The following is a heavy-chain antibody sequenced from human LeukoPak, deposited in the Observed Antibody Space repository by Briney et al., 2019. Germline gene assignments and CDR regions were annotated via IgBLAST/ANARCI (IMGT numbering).Heavy chain of an antibody. CDR3: ARDIRRVGGLDH. V-gene: IGHV3-7*05. CDR2: IKEDGSER. Sequence: GGSLRLSCAASGFIFSTYWMSWVRQAPGKGLEWVANIKEDGSERHYVDSVKGRFTISRDNAKNSLSLQMNSLRAEDTAVYYCARDIRRVGGLDHWGQGTLVTVSS. CDR1: GFIFSTYW. J-gene: IGHJ4*02. D-gene: IGHD3-16*01.